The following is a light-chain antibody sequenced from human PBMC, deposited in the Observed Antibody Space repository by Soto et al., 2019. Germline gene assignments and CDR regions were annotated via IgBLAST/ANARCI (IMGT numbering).Light chain of an antibody. CDR2: DNN. Sequence: QSVLTQPPSVSAAPGQTVTISCSGTSSNIATNYVSWYQQVPRTAPKLVIFDNNQRPSGIPDRFSGSKYGTSATLVIIGLQHGDEADYYCGTWDNSLTAGVFGGGTKLTVL. CDR1: SSNIATNY. V-gene: IGLV1-51*01. CDR3: GTWDNSLTAGV. J-gene: IGLJ3*02.